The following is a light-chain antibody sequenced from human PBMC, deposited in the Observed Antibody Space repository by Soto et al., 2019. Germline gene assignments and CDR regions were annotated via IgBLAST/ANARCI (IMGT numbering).Light chain of an antibody. J-gene: IGKJ5*01. CDR3: QQRNVWPPVT. CDR2: GAF. Sequence: PGERATLSCRASPSVTNFLAWYQQKPGQAPRLLIYGAFDRATGIPARFSGSGSGTDFTLTISSLEPEDSAVYYCQQRNVWPPVTFGQGTRLEI. CDR1: PSVTNF. V-gene: IGKV3-11*01.